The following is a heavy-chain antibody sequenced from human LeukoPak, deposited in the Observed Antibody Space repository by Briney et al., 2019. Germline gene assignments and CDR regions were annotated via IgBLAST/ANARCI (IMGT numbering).Heavy chain of an antibody. CDR1: GYTFTGYY. Sequence: ASVKVSCKASGYTFTGYYMHWVRQAPGQGLEWMGWINPNSGGANYAQKVQGRVSMTRDTSISTAYMELSRLRSDDTAVYYCARVEVYRNYYYDSSGYYYWGQGTLVTVSS. V-gene: IGHV1-2*02. CDR2: INPNSGGA. D-gene: IGHD3-22*01. CDR3: ARVEVYRNYYYDSSGYYY. J-gene: IGHJ4*01.